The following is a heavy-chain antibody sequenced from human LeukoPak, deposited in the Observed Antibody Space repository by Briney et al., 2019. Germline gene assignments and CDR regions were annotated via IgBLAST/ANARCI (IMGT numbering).Heavy chain of an antibody. CDR1: GFTISNSY. D-gene: IGHD3-22*01. J-gene: IGHJ3*01. CDR3: ARGDYYDSSGSYSCQAFEL. CDR2: IYRGGGT. V-gene: IGHV3-66*01. Sequence: TGGSLRVSCAASGFTISNSYLSWVRQAPGKGLQWVSGIYRGGGTYYTDSVKGRFTISRDDSRNMLYLQMKSLRAEDTSVYYCARGDYYDSSGSYSCQAFELWGRGTMVTVSS.